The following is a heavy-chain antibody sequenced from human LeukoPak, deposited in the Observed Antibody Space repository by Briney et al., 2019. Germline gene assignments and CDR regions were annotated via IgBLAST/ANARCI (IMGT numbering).Heavy chain of an antibody. J-gene: IGHJ4*02. CDR2: INHSGST. V-gene: IGHV4-34*01. CDR1: GGSFSGHY. Sequence: SETLSLTCAVYGGSFSGHYWSWIRQPPGKGLEWIGEINHSGSTNYNPSLKSRVTISVDTSKSQFSLKLSSVTAADTAVYFCARGGIVTAGTKWLNYWGQGTLVTVSS. D-gene: IGHD6-13*01. CDR3: ARGGIVTAGTKWLNY.